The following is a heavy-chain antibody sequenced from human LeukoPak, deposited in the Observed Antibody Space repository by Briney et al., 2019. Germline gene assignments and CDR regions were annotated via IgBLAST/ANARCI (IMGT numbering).Heavy chain of an antibody. CDR2: MNYNSGNT. CDR3: ARGRDIVVVPAVPGGY. Sequence: ASVKVSCKASGYTFTSFDINWVRQATGQGLEWMGWMNYNSGNTGYAQKFQGRVIMTRNISISTAYMELSRLRSDDTAVYYCARGRDIVVVPAVPGGYWGQGTLVTVSS. D-gene: IGHD2-2*01. J-gene: IGHJ4*02. CDR1: GYTFTSFD. V-gene: IGHV1-8*01.